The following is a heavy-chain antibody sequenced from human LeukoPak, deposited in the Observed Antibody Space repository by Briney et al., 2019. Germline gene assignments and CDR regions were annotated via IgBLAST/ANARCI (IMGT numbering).Heavy chain of an antibody. J-gene: IGHJ3*02. CDR1: GYTFTGYY. CDR2: INPNSGGT. V-gene: IGHV1-2*04. Sequence: ASVKVSCKASGYTFTGYYMHWVRQAPGQGLEWMGWINPNSGGTNYAQKFQGWVTMTRDTSISTAYMELSRLRSDDTAVYYCARGEDIVVVAAGMGILGGAFDIWGQGTMVTVSS. D-gene: IGHD2-15*01. CDR3: ARGEDIVVVAAGMGILGGAFDI.